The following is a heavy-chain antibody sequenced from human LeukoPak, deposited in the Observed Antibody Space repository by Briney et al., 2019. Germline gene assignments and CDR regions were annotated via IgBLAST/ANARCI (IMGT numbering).Heavy chain of an antibody. CDR2: IYTSGST. CDR3: ARLVPYYYYMDV. J-gene: IGHJ6*03. D-gene: IGHD3-10*01. CDR1: GGSISSYY. V-gene: IGHV4-4*09. Sequence: SETLSLTCTVSGGSISSYYWSWIRQPPGKGLEWIGYIYTSGSTNYNPSLKSRVTISVDTSKNQFSLKLSSVTAADTAVYYCARLVPYYYYMDVWGKGTTVTVSS.